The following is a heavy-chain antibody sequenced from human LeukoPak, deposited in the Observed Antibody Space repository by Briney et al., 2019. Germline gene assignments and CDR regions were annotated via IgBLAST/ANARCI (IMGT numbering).Heavy chain of an antibody. Sequence: SETLSLTCTVSGGSISSGDYIWAWIRQPPGKGLEWIGRMHYGGSPSYNPSLQSRVTISADTSKNQFSLNLYSVTAADTAVYYCTRGLPTDKIDYWGQGTLVTVSS. CDR1: GGSISSGDYI. D-gene: IGHD4-17*01. J-gene: IGHJ4*02. CDR3: TRGLPTDKIDY. V-gene: IGHV4-30-4*01. CDR2: MHYGGSP.